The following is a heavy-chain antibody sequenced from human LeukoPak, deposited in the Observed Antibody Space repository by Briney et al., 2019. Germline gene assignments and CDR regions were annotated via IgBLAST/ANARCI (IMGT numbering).Heavy chain of an antibody. CDR3: ARVGGWYGIDY. D-gene: IGHD6-19*01. J-gene: IGHJ4*02. CDR2: INHSGST. CDR1: GDSISNYY. Sequence: SETLSLTCTVSGDSISNYYWSWIRQPPGKGLEWIGEINHSGSTNYNPSLKSRVTISVVTSKNQFSLKLSSVTAADTAVYYCARVGGWYGIDYWGQGTLVTVSS. V-gene: IGHV4-34*01.